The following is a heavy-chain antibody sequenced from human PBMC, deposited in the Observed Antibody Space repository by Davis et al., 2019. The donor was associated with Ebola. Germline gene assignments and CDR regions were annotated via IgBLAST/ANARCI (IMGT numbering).Heavy chain of an antibody. CDR1: GGSMNNYY. CDR3: ARARSQRWDLPYPDS. D-gene: IGHD1-26*01. V-gene: IGHV4-59*12. J-gene: IGHJ5*01. CDR2: VYSTGGT. Sequence: PSETLSLTCSVFGGSMNNYYWTWIRQSPGQGLEWIGWVYSTGGTNYNPSLRSRVTIAADMSRNQASLQLTSVTASDTAVYYCARARSQRWDLPYPDSWGRGLLVTVSS.